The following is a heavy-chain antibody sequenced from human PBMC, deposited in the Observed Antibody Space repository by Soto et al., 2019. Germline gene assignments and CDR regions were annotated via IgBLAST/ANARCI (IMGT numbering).Heavy chain of an antibody. Sequence: QVQLQESGPGLVKPSETLSLTCTVSGGSIDGYNCAWIRQPPGKALEWVGYVYYNGGSSYNPSLKSRVTLSMDTSKSQFSLQLRSVTAADTAVYYCPRQGIGNLHGLVDVWGRGTTVTVSS. D-gene: IGHD3-10*01. CDR3: PRQGIGNLHGLVDV. V-gene: IGHV4-59*08. CDR1: GGSIDGYN. J-gene: IGHJ6*02. CDR2: VYYNGGS.